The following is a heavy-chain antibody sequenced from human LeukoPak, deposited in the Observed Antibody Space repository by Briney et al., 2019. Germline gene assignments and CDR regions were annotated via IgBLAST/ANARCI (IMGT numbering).Heavy chain of an antibody. CDR2: IKQDGSEK. V-gene: IGHV3-7*01. J-gene: IGHJ4*02. Sequence: GGSLRLSCAASGFTSSSYWMSWVRQAPGKGLEWVANIKQDGSEKYYVDSVKGRFTISRDNAKNSLYLQMNSLGAEDTAVYYCARDRGSSGWYEFDYWGQGTLVTVSS. D-gene: IGHD6-19*01. CDR3: ARDRGSSGWYEFDY. CDR1: GFTSSSYW.